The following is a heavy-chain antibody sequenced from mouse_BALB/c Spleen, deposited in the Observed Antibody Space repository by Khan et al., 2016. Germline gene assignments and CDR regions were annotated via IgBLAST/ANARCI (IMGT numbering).Heavy chain of an antibody. Sequence: VQLKQSGAELVKPGASVKLSCTASGFNIKDTYMHWVKQRPEQGLEWIGRIDPANGNTKYDPKFQGKATITADTSSNTAYLQLSSLTSEDTAVYYCARPYDGSSYDYWGQGTTLTVSS. CDR1: GFNIKDTY. J-gene: IGHJ2*01. D-gene: IGHD1-1*01. V-gene: IGHV14-3*02. CDR3: ARPYDGSSYDY. CDR2: IDPANGNT.